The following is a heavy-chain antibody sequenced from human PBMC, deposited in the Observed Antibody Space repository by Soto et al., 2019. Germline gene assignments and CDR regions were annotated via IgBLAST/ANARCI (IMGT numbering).Heavy chain of an antibody. J-gene: IGHJ4*02. D-gene: IGHD6-19*01. Sequence: ASVKVSCKASGYTFTSYAMHWVRQAPGQRLEWMGWINAGNGNTKYSQKFQGRVTITRDTSASTAYMELSSLRSEDTAVYYCARTGSSGWFVEAYYFDYWGQGTXVTVSS. CDR1: GYTFTSYA. CDR2: INAGNGNT. V-gene: IGHV1-3*01. CDR3: ARTGSSGWFVEAYYFDY.